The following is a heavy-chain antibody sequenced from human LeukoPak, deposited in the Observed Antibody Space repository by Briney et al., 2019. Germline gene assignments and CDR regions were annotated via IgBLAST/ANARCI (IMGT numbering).Heavy chain of an antibody. CDR1: GGSISSSSYY. V-gene: IGHV4-39*01. D-gene: IGHD3-22*01. J-gene: IGHJ4*02. Sequence: SETLSLTCTVSGGSISSSSYYWGWIRQPPGKGLEWIGSIYYSGSTYYNPSLKSRVTISVDTSKNQFSLKLSSVTAADTAVYYCARYPYDSSGYYPDYWGQGTLVTVSS. CDR3: ARYPYDSSGYYPDY. CDR2: IYYSGST.